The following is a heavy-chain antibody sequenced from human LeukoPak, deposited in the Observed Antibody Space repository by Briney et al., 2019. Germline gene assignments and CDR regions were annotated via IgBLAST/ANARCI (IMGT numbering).Heavy chain of an antibody. D-gene: IGHD3-3*01. Sequence: SETLSLTCSVSGSSITSVYYWAWIRQPPGKGLEWIGYIYTSGSTNYNPSLKSRVTISVDTSKNQFSLKLSSVTAADTAVYYCARRYDFWSGYYRVNWFDPWGQGTLVTVSS. V-gene: IGHV4-4*09. J-gene: IGHJ5*02. CDR3: ARRYDFWSGYYRVNWFDP. CDR2: IYTSGST. CDR1: GSSITSVYY.